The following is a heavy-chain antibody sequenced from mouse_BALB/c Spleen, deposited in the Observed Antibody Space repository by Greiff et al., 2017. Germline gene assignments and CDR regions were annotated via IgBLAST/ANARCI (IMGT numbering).Heavy chain of an antibody. CDR3: AYYRYGFAY. V-gene: IGHV6-6*02. Sequence: EVQGVESGGGLVQPGGSMKLSCVASGFTFSSYWMSWVRQSPEKGLEWVAEIRLKSDNYATHYAESVKGKFTISRDDSKSRLYLQMNSLRAEDTGIYYCAYYRYGFAYWGQGTLVTVSA. J-gene: IGHJ3*01. D-gene: IGHD2-14*01. CDR1: GFTFSSYW. CDR2: IRLKSDNYAT.